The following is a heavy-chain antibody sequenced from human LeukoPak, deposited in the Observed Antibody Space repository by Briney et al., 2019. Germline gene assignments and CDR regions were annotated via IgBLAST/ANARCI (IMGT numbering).Heavy chain of an antibody. V-gene: IGHV3-74*01. CDR1: GFTFSTYS. Sequence: GGSLRLSRAASGFTFSTYSMNWVRQAPGKGLVWVSRIKTDGRSTSYADSVKGRFTISRDNAKNTLYLQMNSLRAEDTAVYYCARDHHYYGSGTVFDYWGQGTLVTVSS. D-gene: IGHD3-10*01. CDR3: ARDHHYYGSGTVFDY. J-gene: IGHJ4*02. CDR2: IKTDGRST.